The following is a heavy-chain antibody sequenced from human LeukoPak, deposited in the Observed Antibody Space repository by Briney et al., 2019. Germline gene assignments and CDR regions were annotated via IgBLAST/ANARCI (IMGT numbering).Heavy chain of an antibody. J-gene: IGHJ6*03. Sequence: PGGSLRLSCAASGFTFSSYSMNWVRQAPGKGLEWVSSISSSSSYIYYADSVKGRFTISRDNAKNSLYLQMNSLRAEDTAVYYCARASTVSSPYYYYYMDVWGKGTTVTVSS. CDR3: ARASTVSSPYYYYYMDV. D-gene: IGHD6-6*01. CDR2: ISSSSSYI. V-gene: IGHV3-21*01. CDR1: GFTFSSYS.